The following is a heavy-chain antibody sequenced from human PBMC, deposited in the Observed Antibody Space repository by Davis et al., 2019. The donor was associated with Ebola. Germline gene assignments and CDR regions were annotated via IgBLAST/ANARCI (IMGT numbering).Heavy chain of an antibody. V-gene: IGHV3-7*04. J-gene: IGHJ4*02. CDR1: GFTFSTYW. CDR3: ARALYYYQSSGARPFDY. D-gene: IGHD3-22*01. CDR2: IKEDGSEK. Sequence: GESLKISCEASGFTFSTYWMTWVRQAPGKGLEWVANIKEDGSEKHDVDSAKGRFTISRDNAKNSLYLQMNSLRVEDTAVYYCARALYYYQSSGARPFDYWGQGTLVTVSS.